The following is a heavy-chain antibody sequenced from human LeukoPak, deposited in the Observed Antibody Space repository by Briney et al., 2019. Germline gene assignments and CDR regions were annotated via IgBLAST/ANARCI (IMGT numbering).Heavy chain of an antibody. D-gene: IGHD3-22*01. CDR2: IYYSGSA. V-gene: IGHV4-61*01. Sequence: SQTLSLTCTVSGGSFSSGSYYWSWIRQPPGKGLEWIGYIYYSGSANYNPSLKSRVTISVDTSKNQFPLKLSSVTAADTAVYYCARDRYDSSGYYWDYWGQGTLVTVSS. CDR1: GGSFSSGSYY. J-gene: IGHJ4*02. CDR3: ARDRYDSSGYYWDY.